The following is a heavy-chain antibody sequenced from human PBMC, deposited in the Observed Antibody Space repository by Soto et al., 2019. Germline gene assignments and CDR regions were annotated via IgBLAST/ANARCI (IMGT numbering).Heavy chain of an antibody. CDR2: INHSGST. J-gene: IGHJ5*02. D-gene: IGHD6-13*01. Sequence: SETLSLTCAVYGGSFSGYYWSWIRQPPGKGLEWIGEINHSGSTNYNPSLKSRVTISVDTSKNQFSLKLSSVTAADTAVNYGARAPPQEYSSSWYGWFDLWGQGTLVTVSS. V-gene: IGHV4-34*01. CDR3: ARAPPQEYSSSWYGWFDL. CDR1: GGSFSGYY.